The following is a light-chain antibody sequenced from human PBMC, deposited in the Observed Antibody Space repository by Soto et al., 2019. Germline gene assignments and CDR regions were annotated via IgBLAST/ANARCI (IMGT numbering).Light chain of an antibody. CDR2: DAS. Sequence: EIVLTQSPATLSLSPGEGATLSCRASQSVSSYLVWYQQNPGQAPRLLIYDASKRATGIPARFSGSGSGTDFTLTISSLEPEDFAVYYCQQRSSRPPMYTFGQGTKVDIK. V-gene: IGKV3-11*01. J-gene: IGKJ2*01. CDR1: QSVSSY. CDR3: QQRSSRPPMYT.